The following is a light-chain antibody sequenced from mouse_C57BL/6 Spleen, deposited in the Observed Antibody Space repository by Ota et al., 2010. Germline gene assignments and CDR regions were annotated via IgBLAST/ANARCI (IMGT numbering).Light chain of an antibody. CDR2: NAK. CDR3: QHHYGTPPT. CDR1: ENIYSY. J-gene: IGKJ4*01. V-gene: IGKV12-44*01. Sequence: DIQMTQSPASLSASVGETVTITCRASENIYSYLAWYQQKQGKSPQLLVYNAKTLAEGVPSRFSGSGSGTQFSLKINSLQPEDFGSYYCQHHYGTPPTFGSGTKLEIK.